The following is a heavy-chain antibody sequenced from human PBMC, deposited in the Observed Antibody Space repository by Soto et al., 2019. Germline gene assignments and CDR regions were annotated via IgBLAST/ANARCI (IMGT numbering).Heavy chain of an antibody. CDR1: GGSFRCYF. D-gene: IGHD3-16*01. CDR2: INDSGST. Sequence: PSETLSLTCAVSGGSFRCYFWSWIRQSPDQGLEWIGEINDSGSTYYNPSFKSRLTLSVDTSRSQISLRLTSMTAADSAVYYCQGGDFWGQGTRVTVSS. J-gene: IGHJ4*02. CDR3: QGGDF. V-gene: IGHV4-34*01.